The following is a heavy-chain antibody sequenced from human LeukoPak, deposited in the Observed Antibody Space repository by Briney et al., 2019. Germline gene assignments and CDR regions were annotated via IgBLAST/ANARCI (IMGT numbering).Heavy chain of an antibody. V-gene: IGHV3-11*06. J-gene: IGHJ4*02. D-gene: IGHD3-22*01. CDR3: ARFELDSGGYASNFDS. CDR2: ISGSSSHT. CDR1: GFTFSDYY. Sequence: PGGSLLLSCVVSGFTFSDYYMNWIRQAPGKGLEWLSYISGSSSHTLYADSVKGRFTISRDNTKNSLYLQMNTLRAEDTAVYYCARFELDSGGYASNFDSWGQGTLVTVSS.